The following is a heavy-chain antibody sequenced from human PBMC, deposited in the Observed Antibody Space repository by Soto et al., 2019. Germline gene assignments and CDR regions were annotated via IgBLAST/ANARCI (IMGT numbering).Heavy chain of an antibody. J-gene: IGHJ5*02. CDR3: ASEGGYGGYGINWFDP. V-gene: IGHV1-69*01. D-gene: IGHD5-12*01. Sequence: QVQLVQSGAEVKTPGSSVKVSCKASGDTFSSYAISWVRQAPGQGLEWMGGIIPIFGTANYAQKFQGRVTITADESTSTAYMELSRLRSEDTAVYYCASEGGYGGYGINWFDPWGQGTLVTVSS. CDR1: GDTFSSYA. CDR2: IIPIFGTA.